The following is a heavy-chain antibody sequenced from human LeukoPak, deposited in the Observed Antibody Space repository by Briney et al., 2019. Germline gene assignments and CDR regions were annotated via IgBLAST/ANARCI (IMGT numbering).Heavy chain of an antibody. J-gene: IGHJ6*02. Sequence: SETLSLTCAVYGGSFSGCYWSWIRQPPGKGLEWIEEINHSGSTNYNPSLKSRVTISVDTSKNQFSLKLSSVTAADTAVYYCARGSSWAYYYYYGMDVWGQGTTVTVSS. D-gene: IGHD6-13*01. CDR2: INHSGST. CDR1: GGSFSGCY. CDR3: ARGSSWAYYYYYGMDV. V-gene: IGHV4-34*01.